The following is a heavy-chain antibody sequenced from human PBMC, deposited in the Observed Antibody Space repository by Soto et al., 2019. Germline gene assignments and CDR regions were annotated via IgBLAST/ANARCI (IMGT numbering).Heavy chain of an antibody. CDR3: ARGYCSGDTCYHIDY. J-gene: IGHJ4*02. D-gene: IGHD2-15*01. V-gene: IGHV3-23*01. CDR1: GFTFSSFV. CDR2: ISGTGGST. Sequence: GGSLRLSCAASGFTFSSFVMRWVRQAPGKGLQWVSSISGTGGSTYYADSVKGRFTISRDNSKNTLYLQMNSLKAEDTAVYFCARGYCSGDTCYHIDYWGQGTLVTVSS.